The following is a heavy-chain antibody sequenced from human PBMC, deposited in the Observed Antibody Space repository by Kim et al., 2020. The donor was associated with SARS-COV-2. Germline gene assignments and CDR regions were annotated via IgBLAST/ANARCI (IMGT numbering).Heavy chain of an antibody. J-gene: IGHJ4*02. D-gene: IGHD3-10*01. CDR3: ARTMIRGVWDYFDF. V-gene: IGHV3-30*07. Sequence: SAAVEGRFTISRDNSKNTLYLQMNNLRPDDTAVYFCARTMIRGVWDYFDFWGQGTLVTVSS.